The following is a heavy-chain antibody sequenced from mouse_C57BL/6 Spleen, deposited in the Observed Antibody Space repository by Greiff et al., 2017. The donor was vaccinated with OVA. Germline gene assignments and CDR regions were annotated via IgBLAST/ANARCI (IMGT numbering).Heavy chain of an antibody. D-gene: IGHD1-1*01. V-gene: IGHV14-2*01. J-gene: IGHJ3*01. CDR3: ARRGDGSRPWFAY. Sequence: VQLQQSGAELVKPGASVKLSCTASGFNIKDYYMHWVKQRTEQGLEWIGRIDPADGETKYAPKFQGKATITADTSSNTAYLQLSSLTSEDPAVCYCARRGDGSRPWFAYWGQGTLVTVSA. CDR2: IDPADGET. CDR1: GFNIKDYY.